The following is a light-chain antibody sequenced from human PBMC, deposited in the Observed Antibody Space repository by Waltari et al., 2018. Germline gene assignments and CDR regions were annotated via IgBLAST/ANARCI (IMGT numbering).Light chain of an antibody. V-gene: IGKV3-20*01. J-gene: IGKJ1*01. CDR3: QKYGTHPAT. Sequence: EIVLTQSPGTLSLSPGERATLSCRAIQGVSRTLAWYQQKAGQAPRLLIYDASSRATDIPDRFSGSGSGTDFSRTISRLEPEDFAVYYCQKYGTHPATFGQGTRVEIK. CDR2: DAS. CDR1: QGVSRT.